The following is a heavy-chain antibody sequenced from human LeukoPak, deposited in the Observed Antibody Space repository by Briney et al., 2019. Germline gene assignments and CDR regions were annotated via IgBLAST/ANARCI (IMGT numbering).Heavy chain of an antibody. J-gene: IGHJ3*02. CDR3: ARDLTYDSRGVYYGGGAFDI. Sequence: QPGGSLRLSCAASGFTFSSYSMHWVRPDPRKGLVWVSRINSDGSITRNADSVKGRFTISRDNAKNTLLLQMNSLRAEDTAVYYCARDLTYDSRGVYYGGGAFDIWGQGTMVTVSS. CDR2: INSDGSIT. D-gene: IGHD3-22*01. V-gene: IGHV3-74*01. CDR1: GFTFSSYS.